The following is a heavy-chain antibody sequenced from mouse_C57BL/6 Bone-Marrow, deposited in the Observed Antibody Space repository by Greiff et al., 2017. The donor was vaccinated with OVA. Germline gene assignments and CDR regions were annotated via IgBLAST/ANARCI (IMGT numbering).Heavy chain of an antibody. CDR1: EYEFPSHD. D-gene: IGHD1-1*01. V-gene: IGHV5-2*01. CDR3: ARRGHYYGSSYDDY. CDR2: ITSDGGST. J-gene: IGHJ2*01. Sequence: EVKVVESGGGLVQPGESLKLSCESNEYEFPSHDMSWVRKTPEKRLELVAAITSDGGSTYYPDTMERRFIISRDNTKKTLYLQMSSLRSEDTALYYCARRGHYYGSSYDDYWGQGTTLTVSS.